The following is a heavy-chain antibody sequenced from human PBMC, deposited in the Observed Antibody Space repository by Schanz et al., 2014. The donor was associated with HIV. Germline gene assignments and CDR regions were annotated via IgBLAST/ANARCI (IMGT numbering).Heavy chain of an antibody. CDR3: ANDPELTTITGYFDS. CDR2: ISGNGGST. J-gene: IGHJ4*02. D-gene: IGHD4-4*01. CDR1: GFTFSSHA. Sequence: EVQLLESGGGLVQPGGSLRLSCAASGFTFSSHAMSWVRQAAGKGLEWVSSISGNGGSTYHADSVKGRFTISRDNSKNTLYLQMNSLRAEDTALYFCANDPELTTITGYFDSWGQGTLVTVSS. V-gene: IGHV3-23*01.